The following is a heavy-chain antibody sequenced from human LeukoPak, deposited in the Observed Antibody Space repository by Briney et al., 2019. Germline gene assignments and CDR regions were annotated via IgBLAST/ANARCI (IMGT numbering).Heavy chain of an antibody. V-gene: IGHV3-23*01. CDR2: ISGSGGST. Sequence: GGSLRLSCAASGFTFSSYAMSWVRQAPGKGLEWVSAISGSGGSTYYADSVKGRFTIFRDNSKNTLYLQMNSLRAEDTAVYYCAAPDYDILTGYSVDFDYWGQGTLVTVSS. D-gene: IGHD3-9*01. J-gene: IGHJ4*02. CDR3: AAPDYDILTGYSVDFDY. CDR1: GFTFSSYA.